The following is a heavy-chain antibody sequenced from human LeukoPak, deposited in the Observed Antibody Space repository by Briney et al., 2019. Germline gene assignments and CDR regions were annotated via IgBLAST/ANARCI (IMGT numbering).Heavy chain of an antibody. Sequence: SETLSLTCTVSGGSISSYYWSWIRQPPGKGLEWIGYIYYSGSTNYNPSLRSRVTISVDTSKNQFSLKLSSVAAADTAVYYCARYSDPGSYPDAFDIWGQGTMVTVSS. CDR2: IYYSGST. CDR3: ARYSDPGSYPDAFDI. CDR1: GGSISSYY. D-gene: IGHD1-26*01. V-gene: IGHV4-59*01. J-gene: IGHJ3*02.